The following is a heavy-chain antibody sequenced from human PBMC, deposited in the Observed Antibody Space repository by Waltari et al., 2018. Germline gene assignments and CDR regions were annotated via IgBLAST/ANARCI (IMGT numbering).Heavy chain of an antibody. J-gene: IGHJ5*02. CDR2: MNSDGSDT. CDR1: GFTFSNYW. V-gene: IGHV3-74*01. Sequence: EAQLVQSGGGLVQPGGSLRLSCAASGFTFSNYWMHWVRQAPGKGLVWVSRMNSDGSDTSYADSVKGRFTSSRDNAKNTLYLQMNSLRAEDTAVYYCASSRFSIGCSSWGQGTLATVSS. D-gene: IGHD6-19*01. CDR3: ASSRFSIGCSS.